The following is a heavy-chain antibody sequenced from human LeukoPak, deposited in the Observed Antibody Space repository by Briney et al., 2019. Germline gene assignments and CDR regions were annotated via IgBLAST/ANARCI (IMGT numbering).Heavy chain of an antibody. Sequence: SETLSLTCTASGGSIRSSYYYWGWIRQPPGKGLEWIGSIYDSGSTYYNPSLKSRVTISVDTSKNQFSLKLNSVTAADTAVYYCARYYGPWGQGTLVTVSS. V-gene: IGHV4-39*01. J-gene: IGHJ4*02. CDR3: ARYYGP. CDR2: IYDSGST. D-gene: IGHD3-16*01. CDR1: GGSIRSSYYY.